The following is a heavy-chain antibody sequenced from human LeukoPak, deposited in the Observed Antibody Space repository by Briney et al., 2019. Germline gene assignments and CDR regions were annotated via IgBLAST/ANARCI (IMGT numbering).Heavy chain of an antibody. V-gene: IGHV3-74*01. CDR1: GLTFSSHW. CDR3: AKDAGSEIYYPFLGWRFDL. J-gene: IGHJ2*01. D-gene: IGHD3-10*01. Sequence: RGSLRLSCAASGLTFSSHWMHWVRQAPGKGLVWVSRITNDGSSTTYADSVKGRVAISRDKSRDTLYLQMNSLKPEDTAVYFCAKDAGSEIYYPFLGWRFDLWGRGTVVIVSS. CDR2: ITNDGSST.